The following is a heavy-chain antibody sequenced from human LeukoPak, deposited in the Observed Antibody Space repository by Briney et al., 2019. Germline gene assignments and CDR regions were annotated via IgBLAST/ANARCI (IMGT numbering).Heavy chain of an antibody. Sequence: GASVKVSCKASGYTFTSYGISWVRQAPGQGLEWMGGIIPIFGTANYAQKFQGRVTITADESTSTAYMELSSLRSEDTAVYYCAREPPRYNWNDGGVWFDPWGQGTLVTVSS. V-gene: IGHV1-69*13. CDR3: AREPPRYNWNDGGVWFDP. J-gene: IGHJ5*02. CDR1: GYTFTSYG. D-gene: IGHD1-1*01. CDR2: IIPIFGTA.